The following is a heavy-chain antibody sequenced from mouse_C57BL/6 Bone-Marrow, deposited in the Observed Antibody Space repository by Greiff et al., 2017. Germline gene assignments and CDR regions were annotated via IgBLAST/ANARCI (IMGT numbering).Heavy chain of an antibody. Sequence: QVQLQQPGAELVMPGASVKLSCKASGYTFTSYWMHWVKQRPGQGLEWIGEIDPSDSYTNYNQKFKGKSTLTVDKSSSAAYMQLSSLTSEDSAVYYWARDGYYFDYWGQGTTLTVSS. J-gene: IGHJ2*01. CDR1: GYTFTSYW. V-gene: IGHV1-69*01. CDR3: ARDGYYFDY. CDR2: IDPSDSYT.